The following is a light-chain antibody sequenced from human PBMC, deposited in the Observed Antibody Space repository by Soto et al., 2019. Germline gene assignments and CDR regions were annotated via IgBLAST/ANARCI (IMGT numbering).Light chain of an antibody. CDR2: GAS. CDR3: QQYATSPLT. Sequence: ENVLTQSPGRLSLSPGERATLSCRASQTVARSSIAWYQQNVGQPPRLLIYGASGRATGVPDRISGSGSGTVFTLTIERVEAYDFAVYHCQQYATSPLTFGGGTTLEIK. J-gene: IGKJ4*01. V-gene: IGKV3-20*01. CDR1: QTVARSS.